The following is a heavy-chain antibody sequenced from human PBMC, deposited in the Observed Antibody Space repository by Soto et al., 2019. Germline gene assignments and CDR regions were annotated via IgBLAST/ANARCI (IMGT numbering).Heavy chain of an antibody. CDR1: GFTLKNND. CDR3: AREDDYNDRYFFYGLDV. J-gene: IGHJ6*02. V-gene: IGHV3-30-3*01. Sequence: AGGSLRLSCAASGFTLKNNDLHWVRQAPGKGLEWVAVISFDGNKKYYADSVRGRFTISRGNIKNTLILQMNSLRPEDAALYFCAREDDYNDRYFFYGLDVWGQGTTVTVSS. CDR2: ISFDGNKK. D-gene: IGHD4-4*01.